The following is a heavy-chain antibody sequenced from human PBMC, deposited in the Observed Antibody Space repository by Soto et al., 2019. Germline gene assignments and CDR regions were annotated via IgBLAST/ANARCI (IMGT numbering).Heavy chain of an antibody. CDR2: IYYSGST. CDR3: ASSPSSSNYYYYMDV. Sequence: SETLSLTCTVSGGSISSYYWSWIRQPPGKGLEWIGYIYYSGSTNYNPSLKSRVTISVDTSKNQFSLELSSVTAADTAVYYCASSPSSSNYYYYMDVWGKGTTVTVSS. D-gene: IGHD6-13*01. V-gene: IGHV4-59*01. CDR1: GGSISSYY. J-gene: IGHJ6*03.